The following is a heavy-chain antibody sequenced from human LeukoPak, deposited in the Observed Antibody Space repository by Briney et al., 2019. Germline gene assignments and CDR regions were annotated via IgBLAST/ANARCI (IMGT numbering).Heavy chain of an antibody. CDR3: ARTYSTPDV. D-gene: IGHD2-21*01. CDR2: IYYNGGT. J-gene: IGHJ6*02. CDR1: GGSITTNDYY. Sequence: KPSETLSLTCTVSGGSITTNDYYWGWIRQTPEKGLEWIGNIYYNGGTYYNPSLKSRVTMSIDTSKNQFSLELNSVTAADTGIYYCARTYSTPDVWGQGTTVTVSS. V-gene: IGHV4-39*01.